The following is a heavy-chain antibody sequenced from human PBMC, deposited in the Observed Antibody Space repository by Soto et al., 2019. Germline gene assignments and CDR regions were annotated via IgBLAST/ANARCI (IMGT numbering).Heavy chain of an antibody. V-gene: IGHV3-53*01. Sequence: PSETLSLTCAVYGASFISGYHCTWIRQPPGKGLEWIGEIYSGGSTYYEDSLKGRFTISRDNSKNTLYLQLKSLRAEDTAVYYCARADVGLELREPDYYYYYGMDVWGQGTTVTVSS. D-gene: IGHD1-7*01. J-gene: IGHJ6*02. CDR2: IYSGGST. CDR1: GASFISGYH. CDR3: ARADVGLELREPDYYYYYGMDV.